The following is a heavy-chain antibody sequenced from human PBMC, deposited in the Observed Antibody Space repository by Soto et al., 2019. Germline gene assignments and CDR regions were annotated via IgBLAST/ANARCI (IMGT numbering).Heavy chain of an antibody. V-gene: IGHV4-34*01. Sequence: PSETLSLTGAVYGGSCSGYYWSWIRQPPGKGLEWIGEINHSGSTNYNPSLKSRVTISVDTSKNQFSLKLSSVTAADTAVYYCARGALYYYYYYGMDVWGQGTTVTVSS. J-gene: IGHJ6*02. CDR3: ARGALYYYYYYGMDV. CDR2: INHSGST. CDR1: GGSCSGYY.